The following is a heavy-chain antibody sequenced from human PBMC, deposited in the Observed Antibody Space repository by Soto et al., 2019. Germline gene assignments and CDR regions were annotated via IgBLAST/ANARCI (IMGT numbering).Heavy chain of an antibody. J-gene: IGHJ4*02. CDR1: GGTFSSYA. CDR2: IIPIFGTA. CDR3: ARDGGRLEPAFDY. V-gene: IGHV1-69*13. Sequence: SVKISCKASGGTFSSYAISWVRQAPGQGREWRGGIIPIFGTANYAQKFQGRVTITADESTSTAYMELSSLRSEDTAVYYCARDGGRLEPAFDYWGQGTLVTVSS. D-gene: IGHD6-19*01.